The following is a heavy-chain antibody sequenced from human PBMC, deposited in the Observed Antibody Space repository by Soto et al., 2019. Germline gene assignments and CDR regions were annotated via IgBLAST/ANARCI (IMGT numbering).Heavy chain of an antibody. V-gene: IGHV3-64*01. D-gene: IGHD6-19*01. Sequence: EVQLVESGGGLVQPGGSLRLSCAASGFTFSGYSMFWVRQAPGKGLEYVSAINTNGVNTFYAKSVKGRFTISRDNSKNTMYLQMGSLRAEDMAVYYCARGRVEDSSGWATYFDYWGLGTLVTVSS. CDR2: INTNGVNT. CDR3: ARGRVEDSSGWATYFDY. J-gene: IGHJ4*02. CDR1: GFTFSGYS.